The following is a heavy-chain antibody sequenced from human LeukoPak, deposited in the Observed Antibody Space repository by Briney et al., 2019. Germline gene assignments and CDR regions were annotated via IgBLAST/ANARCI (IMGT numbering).Heavy chain of an antibody. CDR1: GSTFSSYS. CDR2: ISYDGSNK. V-gene: IGHV3-30*18. J-gene: IGHJ6*02. CDR3: AKRRRTDYYSSGSSGIEYYYGMDV. Sequence: GGSLRLSCAASGSTFSSYSMHWVRQAPGKGLEWVAVISYDGSNKYYADSVKGRFTISRDNSKNTLYLQMNSLRAEDTAVYYCAKRRRTDYYSSGSSGIEYYYGMDVWGQGTTVTVSS. D-gene: IGHD3-10*01.